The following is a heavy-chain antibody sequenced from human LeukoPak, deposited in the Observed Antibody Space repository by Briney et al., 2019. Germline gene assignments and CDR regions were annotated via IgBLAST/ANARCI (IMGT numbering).Heavy chain of an antibody. CDR1: GYTLTQLS. CDR2: FDPEDVET. CDR3: ATGVVAATFFRNYYYGMDV. J-gene: IGHJ6*02. D-gene: IGHD2-15*01. V-gene: IGHV1-24*01. Sequence: ASVKVSCTVSGYTLTQLSMHWVRQAPGKGLEWRGGFDPEDVETIFAHKFHGRVTMTEYTSTDTAYMELSSLRSEDTAVYYCATGVVAATFFRNYYYGMDVWGQGTTVTVSS.